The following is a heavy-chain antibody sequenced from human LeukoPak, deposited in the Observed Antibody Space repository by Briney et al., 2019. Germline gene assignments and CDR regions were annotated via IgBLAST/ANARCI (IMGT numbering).Heavy chain of an antibody. D-gene: IGHD3-16*01. V-gene: IGHV1-2*02. CDR2: INPNSGGT. J-gene: IGHJ6*02. CDR3: ARDVGLGATYYYYYGMDV. CDR1: GYTFTGYY. Sequence: GASVKVSCKASGYTFTGYYMHCVRQAPGQGLEWMGWINPNSGGTNYAQKFQGRVTMTRDTSISTAYMELSRLRSDDTAVYYCARDVGLGATYYYYYGMDVWGQGTTVTVSS.